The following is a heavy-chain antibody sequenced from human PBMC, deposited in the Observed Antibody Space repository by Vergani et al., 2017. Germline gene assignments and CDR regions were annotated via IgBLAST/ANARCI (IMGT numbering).Heavy chain of an antibody. CDR3: AKDLSVEYYYDSSGYNGAFDI. CDR1: GFTFSSYA. Sequence: EVQLLESGGGLVQPGGSLRLSCAASGFTFSSYAMSWVHQAPGKGLEWVSAISGSGGSTYYADSVKGRFTISRDNSKNTLYLQMNSLRAEDTAVYYCAKDLSVEYYYDSSGYNGAFDIWGQGTMVTVSS. J-gene: IGHJ3*02. CDR2: ISGSGGST. V-gene: IGHV3-23*01. D-gene: IGHD3-22*01.